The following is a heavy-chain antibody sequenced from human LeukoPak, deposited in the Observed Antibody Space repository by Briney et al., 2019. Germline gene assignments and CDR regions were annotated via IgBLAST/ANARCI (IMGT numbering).Heavy chain of an antibody. J-gene: IGHJ4*02. V-gene: IGHV4-4*02. CDR1: GGSITTTNW. D-gene: IGHD3-3*01. Sequence: SGTLSLTCGVSGGSITTTNWWAWVRQPPGKGLEWIGEVHLDGRTNYNPSLESRLTISVDLSENHISLRLTSVTAADTAVYYCAREGGFYRPLDYSGQGTLVTVSS. CDR2: VHLDGRT. CDR3: AREGGFYRPLDY.